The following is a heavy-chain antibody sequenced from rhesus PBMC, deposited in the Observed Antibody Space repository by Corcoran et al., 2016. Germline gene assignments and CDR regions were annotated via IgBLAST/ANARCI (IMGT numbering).Heavy chain of an antibody. CDR2: IYGSGGGT. D-gene: IGHD5-42*01. Sequence: QVQLQESGPGLVKPLETLSLTGAVSGGSISADYYWSWIRQPTGKGLEWIGSIYGSGGGTNYNPSLKNRVTISIDPSKNRFSLKLRSVTAAATAVYYCARRGDIFFDYWGQGVLVTVSS. CDR3: ARRGDIFFDY. CDR1: GGSISADYY. V-gene: IGHV4-106*01. J-gene: IGHJ4*01.